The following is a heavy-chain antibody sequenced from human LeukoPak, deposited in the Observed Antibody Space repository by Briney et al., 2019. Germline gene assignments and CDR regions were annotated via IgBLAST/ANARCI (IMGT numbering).Heavy chain of an antibody. Sequence: GGSLRLSCAASGITFSNYAMHWARQAPGKGLEWVAFISHDRSNNCHADSVKGRFTISRDNAKNSLYLQMSSLRDEDTAVYYCARARDGSYDYWGQGTLVTVSS. D-gene: IGHD1-26*01. CDR2: ISHDRSNN. CDR3: ARARDGSYDY. CDR1: GITFSNYA. V-gene: IGHV3-30-3*01. J-gene: IGHJ4*02.